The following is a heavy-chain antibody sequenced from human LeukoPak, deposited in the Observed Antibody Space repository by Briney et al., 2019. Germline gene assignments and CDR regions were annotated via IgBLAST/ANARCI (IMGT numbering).Heavy chain of an antibody. V-gene: IGHV1-46*01. Sequence: ASVKVSCNASGYTFTSYYMHWVRQAPGQGLEWMGIINPSGGSTSYAQKFQGRVTMTRDTSTSTVYMELSSLRSDDTAVYYCARSRYNWNDAGGAFDIWGQGTMVTVSS. CDR2: INPSGGST. D-gene: IGHD1-1*01. J-gene: IGHJ3*02. CDR3: ARSRYNWNDAGGAFDI. CDR1: GYTFTSYY.